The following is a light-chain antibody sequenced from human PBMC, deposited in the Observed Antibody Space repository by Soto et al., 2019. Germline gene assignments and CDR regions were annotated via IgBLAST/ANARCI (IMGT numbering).Light chain of an antibody. CDR1: QGISSY. Sequence: AIRMTQSPSSLSASTGDRVTITCRASQGISSYLAWYQQKPGKAPKLLIYAASTLQSGVPSRFSGSGSGTDFTLTISCLQSEDFATYYCQQYYSYPYGFGQGTKVDIK. V-gene: IGKV1-8*01. CDR3: QQYYSYPYG. J-gene: IGKJ2*03. CDR2: AAS.